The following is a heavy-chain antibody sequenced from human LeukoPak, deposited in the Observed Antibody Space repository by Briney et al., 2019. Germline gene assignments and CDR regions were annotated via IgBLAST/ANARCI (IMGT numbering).Heavy chain of an antibody. V-gene: IGHV1-8*01. Sequence: ASVKVSCKASGYTFTSYDINWVRQATGQGLEWMGWMNPNSGNTGYAQKFQGRVTMTRNTSISTAYMELSSLRSEDTALYYCATAGGWGGYYGSGSYYFVYWGQGTLVTVSS. D-gene: IGHD3-10*01. CDR1: GYTFTSYD. J-gene: IGHJ4*02. CDR2: MNPNSGNT. CDR3: ATAGGWGGYYGSGSYYFVY.